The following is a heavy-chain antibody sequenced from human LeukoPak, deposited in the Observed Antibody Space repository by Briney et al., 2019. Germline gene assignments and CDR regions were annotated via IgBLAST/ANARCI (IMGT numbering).Heavy chain of an antibody. V-gene: IGHV3-30*04. J-gene: IGHJ4*02. CDR3: ARGLWFGELFFDY. CDR2: ISYDGSNK. Sequence: GKSLRLSCSTSGFTFNDYTIHWVRQAPAKGLEWVAVISYDGSNKYYADSVKGRFTISRDTSKNTLYLQMNSLRAEDTAIYFCARGLWFGELFFDYWGQGTLVTVSS. D-gene: IGHD3-10*01. CDR1: GFTFNDYT.